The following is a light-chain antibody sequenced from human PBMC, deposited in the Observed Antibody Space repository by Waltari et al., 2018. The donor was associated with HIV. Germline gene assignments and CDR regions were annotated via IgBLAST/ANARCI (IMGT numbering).Light chain of an antibody. CDR1: QSLVQTDGYTY. V-gene: IGKV2-30*02. CDR2: NVS. J-gene: IGKJ2*01. CDR3: MQGTHWPPGYT. Sequence: DVVMTQSPLSLSVSLGQQASISCKSSQSLVQTDGYTYLNWFRQRPGQSPRRLIYNVSNRDSGVPDRFSGSGSGTYFTLEINRVEAEDVGVYYCMQGTHWPPGYTFGQGTKLEIK.